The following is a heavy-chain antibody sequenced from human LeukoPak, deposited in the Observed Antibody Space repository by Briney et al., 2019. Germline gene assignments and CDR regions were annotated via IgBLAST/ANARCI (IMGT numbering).Heavy chain of an antibody. Sequence: GGSLRLSCAASGFTFSGSALHWVRQASGKGLEWVGRIRSTANGYATAYAASVKGRFTISRDDSKNTAYLQMDSLNTEDTAVYYCTGNYYGSGSYADFDYWGQGTLVTVSS. CDR2: IRSTANGYAT. V-gene: IGHV3-73*01. D-gene: IGHD3-10*01. J-gene: IGHJ4*02. CDR1: GFTFSGSA. CDR3: TGNYYGSGSYADFDY.